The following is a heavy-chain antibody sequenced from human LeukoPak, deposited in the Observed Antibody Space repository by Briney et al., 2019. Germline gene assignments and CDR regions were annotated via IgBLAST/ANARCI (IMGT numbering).Heavy chain of an antibody. V-gene: IGHV4-34*01. Sequence: SETLSLTCAVYGGSFSGYYWSWIRIRQPPGKGLEWMGEINHSGSTNYNPSLKSRLAISVDMSKNQFTLNVSCVTAADTAIYYCARGRKNYYGSGSSDHWGQGTLVTVSS. J-gene: IGHJ4*02. D-gene: IGHD3-10*01. CDR1: GGSFSGYY. CDR2: INHSGST. CDR3: ARGRKNYYGSGSSDH.